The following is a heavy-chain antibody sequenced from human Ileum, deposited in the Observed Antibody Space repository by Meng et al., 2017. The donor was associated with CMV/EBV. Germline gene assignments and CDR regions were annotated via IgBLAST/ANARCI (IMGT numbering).Heavy chain of an antibody. CDR1: GGAISRYY. Sequence: APGPGLWTPSELSSLTCSVSGGAISRYYWGWVRQPAGKGLEWIGRIYISGRTNYNPSLKSRVTMSVDTSKNQFSLNLSSVTAADTAVHYCARGRATAFQSLDQDYFDYWGQGTLVTVSS. CDR2: IYISGRT. V-gene: IGHV4-4*07. D-gene: IGHD5-12*01. J-gene: IGHJ4*02. CDR3: ARGRATAFQSLDQDYFDY.